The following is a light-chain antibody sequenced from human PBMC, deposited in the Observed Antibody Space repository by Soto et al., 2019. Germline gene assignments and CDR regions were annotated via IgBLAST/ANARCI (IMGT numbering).Light chain of an antibody. V-gene: IGLV1-40*01. CDR1: SSNIGAGYD. CDR2: GNS. Sequence: QSVLTQPPSVSGAPGQRVTISCTGSSSNIGAGYDVHWYQQHPGTAPKLLIYGNSNRPSGVPDRFSGSKSGTSASLAITGLQAEDEADYYCQSYDSSLGAFVVFGGGTKLTVL. CDR3: QSYDSSLGAFVV. J-gene: IGLJ2*01.